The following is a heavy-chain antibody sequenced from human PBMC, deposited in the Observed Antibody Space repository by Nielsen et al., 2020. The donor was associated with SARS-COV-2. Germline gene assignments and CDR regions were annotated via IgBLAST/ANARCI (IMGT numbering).Heavy chain of an antibody. J-gene: IGHJ4*02. Sequence: GESLKISCAASGFPFMRYAMSWVRQVPGKGLEWVSSIGAIDGSTNYAESLRGRFTISRDNSKNTLYLQINSLRAEDTAMYYCAKNPSRRDYGADYWGQGTLVTVSS. D-gene: IGHD4-17*01. CDR3: AKNPSRRDYGADY. CDR1: GFPFMRYA. CDR2: IGAIDGST. V-gene: IGHV3-23*01.